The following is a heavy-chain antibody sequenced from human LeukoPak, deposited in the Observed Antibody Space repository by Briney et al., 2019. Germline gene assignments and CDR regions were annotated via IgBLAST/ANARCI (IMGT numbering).Heavy chain of an antibody. Sequence: SETLSLTCTVSGGSISSYYWSWIRQPPGKGLEWIGYIYYSGSTNYNPSLKSRVTISVDTSKNQFSLKLSSETAADTAVYYCARAEYYFDYWGQGTLVTVSS. CDR2: IYYSGST. J-gene: IGHJ4*02. V-gene: IGHV4-59*01. CDR3: ARAEYYFDY. CDR1: GGSISSYY. D-gene: IGHD3-10*01.